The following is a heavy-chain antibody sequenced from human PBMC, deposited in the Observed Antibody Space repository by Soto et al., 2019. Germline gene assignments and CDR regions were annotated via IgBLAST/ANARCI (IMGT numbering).Heavy chain of an antibody. V-gene: IGHV1-2*02. Sequence: GASVKVSCKASGYTYTGYYMHWVRQAHGQGLEWMGWINPNSGGTNYAQKFQGRVTITADKSTSTAYMELSSLRSEDTAVYYCVRASSSSYYYYYYMDVWGKGSSVTVSS. CDR1: GYTYTGYY. D-gene: IGHD6-6*01. CDR2: INPNSGGT. CDR3: VRASSSSYYYYYYMDV. J-gene: IGHJ6*03.